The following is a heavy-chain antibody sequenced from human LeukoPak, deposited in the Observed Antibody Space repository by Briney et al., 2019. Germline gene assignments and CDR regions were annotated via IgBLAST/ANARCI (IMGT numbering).Heavy chain of an antibody. Sequence: SETLSLTCAVYGGSFSGYYWSWIRQPPGKGLEWIGEINHSGSTNYNPSLKSRVTISVDTSKNQFSLNLTSVTAADTAVYYCARFITGTSAFDYWGQGTLVTVSS. J-gene: IGHJ4*02. CDR3: ARFITGTSAFDY. D-gene: IGHD1-20*01. V-gene: IGHV4-34*01. CDR1: GGSFSGYY. CDR2: INHSGST.